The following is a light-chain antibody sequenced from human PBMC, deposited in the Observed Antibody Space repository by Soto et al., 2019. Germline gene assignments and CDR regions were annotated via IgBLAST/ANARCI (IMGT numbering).Light chain of an antibody. CDR3: AAWDDSMTGVV. Sequence: QSVLTQPPSASGTPGQRVTISCSGSSSNIGSSTVNWYQQLPGTAPKVLIYLNDQRPSGVPDRFSGSQSGTSASLAISGLQSEDEADYYCAAWDDSMTGVVFGGGTKLTVL. V-gene: IGLV1-44*01. J-gene: IGLJ2*01. CDR1: SSNIGSST. CDR2: LND.